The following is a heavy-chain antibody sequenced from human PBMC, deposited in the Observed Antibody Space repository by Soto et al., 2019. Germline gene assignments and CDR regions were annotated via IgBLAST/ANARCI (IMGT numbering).Heavy chain of an antibody. J-gene: IGHJ3*02. Sequence: AASVKVSCKASGYTFTSYAMHWVRQAPGQRLEWMGWINAGNGNTKYSQKFQGRVTITRDTSASTAYMELSSLRSEDTAVYYCARSTRSKVGAFDIWGQGTMVTV. D-gene: IGHD3-16*01. V-gene: IGHV1-3*01. CDR2: INAGNGNT. CDR3: ARSTRSKVGAFDI. CDR1: GYTFTSYA.